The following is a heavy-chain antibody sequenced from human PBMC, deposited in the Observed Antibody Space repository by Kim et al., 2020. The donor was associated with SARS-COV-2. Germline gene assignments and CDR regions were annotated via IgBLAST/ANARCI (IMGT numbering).Heavy chain of an antibody. Sequence: SVKVSCKASGGTFSSYAISWVRQAPGQGLEWMGGIIPIFGTANYAQKFQGRVTITADESTSTAYMELSSLRSEDTAVYYCARDETEAVAGKVSYYYGMDVWGQGTTVTVSS. CDR2: IIPIFGTA. CDR1: GGTFSSYA. J-gene: IGHJ6*02. V-gene: IGHV1-69*13. CDR3: ARDETEAVAGKVSYYYGMDV. D-gene: IGHD6-19*01.